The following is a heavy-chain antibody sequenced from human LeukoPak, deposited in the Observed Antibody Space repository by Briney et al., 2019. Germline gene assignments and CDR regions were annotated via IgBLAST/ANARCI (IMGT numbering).Heavy chain of an antibody. CDR2: ISGSGGST. V-gene: IGHV3-23*01. CDR3: AKDDDDGDHVVFDH. CDR1: GYTFNSYA. D-gene: IGHD4-17*01. J-gene: IGHJ4*02. Sequence: PGGSLRLSYAASGYTFNSYAMGWVRQAPGQGLEWVSLISGSGGSTYYADSVKGRFTVSRDNSKNTEYLQMNSLRAEDTAIYYCAKDDDDGDHVVFDHWGQGTLVTVSS.